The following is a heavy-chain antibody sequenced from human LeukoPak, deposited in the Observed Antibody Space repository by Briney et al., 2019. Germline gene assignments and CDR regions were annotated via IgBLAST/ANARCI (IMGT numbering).Heavy chain of an antibody. V-gene: IGHV1-18*01. J-gene: IGHJ4*02. CDR1: VYIFSNYG. Sequence: ASVKVSCTASVYIFSNYGLSWVRQAPGQGLEWMGWISAKNGDTNYIQKVRGRVTMTTDTSTSTAYMELWSLRSDDTAVYYCARDVPGTTPFDYWGQGTLVTVSS. CDR2: ISAKNGDT. D-gene: IGHD1-7*01. CDR3: ARDVPGTTPFDY.